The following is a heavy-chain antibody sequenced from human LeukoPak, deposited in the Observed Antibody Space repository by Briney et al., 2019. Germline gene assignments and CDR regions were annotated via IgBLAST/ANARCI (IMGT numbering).Heavy chain of an antibody. D-gene: IGHD6-13*01. V-gene: IGHV4-59*08. CDR1: GGSISSYY. J-gene: IGHJ4*02. CDR3: ARHLRGEQQLSGFDY. CDR2: IYYSGST. Sequence: SETLSLTCTVSGGSISSYYWSWIRQPPGKGLEWIGYIYYSGSTKYNPSLRSRVTISADTSKNQFSLKLSSVTAADTAVYYCARHLRGEQQLSGFDYWGQETPVTVSS.